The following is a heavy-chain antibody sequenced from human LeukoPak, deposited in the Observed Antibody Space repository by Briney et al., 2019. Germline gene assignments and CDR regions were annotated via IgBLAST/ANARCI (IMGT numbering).Heavy chain of an antibody. CDR1: GYTFTGYG. D-gene: IGHD6-6*01. Sequence: EASVKVSCKTSGYTFTGYGISLGRQPPGQGLEWMGWISAYNGNTNYAQKLQGRVTMTTDTTTSKAYMELRSLRSDDTAVYYCARDRVSKNYYCYGMDVWGQGTTVTVPS. V-gene: IGHV1-18*01. CDR2: ISAYNGNT. CDR3: ARDRVSKNYYCYGMDV. J-gene: IGHJ6*02.